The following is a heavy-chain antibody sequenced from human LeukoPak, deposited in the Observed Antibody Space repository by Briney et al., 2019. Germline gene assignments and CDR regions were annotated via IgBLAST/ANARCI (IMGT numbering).Heavy chain of an antibody. D-gene: IGHD6-13*01. J-gene: IGHJ6*02. Sequence: ASETLSLTCTVSGGSISSYYWSWIRQPPGKGLEWIGYIYYSGSTNYNPSLKSRVTISVDTSKNQFSLKLSSVTAADTAVYYCARYTWDSSSLGKLGYGMDVWGQGTTVTVSS. V-gene: IGHV4-59*08. CDR1: GGSISSYY. CDR3: ARYTWDSSSLGKLGYGMDV. CDR2: IYYSGST.